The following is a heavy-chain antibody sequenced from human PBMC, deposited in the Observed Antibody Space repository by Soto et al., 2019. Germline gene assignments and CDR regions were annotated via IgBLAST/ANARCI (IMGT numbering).Heavy chain of an antibody. CDR1: GFTFSRHG. CDR3: AKVDVSTAGSFDY. V-gene: IGHV3-23*01. J-gene: IGHJ4*02. Sequence: PGESLKISCVASGFTFSRHGLSWVRQAPGKGLEWVSTTNPSGDSTFYADSVKGRFTISRDNSKNTVYLQMNSLSVGDTAVYLCAKVDVSTAGSFDYWGQGALVTVSS. D-gene: IGHD6-13*01. CDR2: TNPSGDST.